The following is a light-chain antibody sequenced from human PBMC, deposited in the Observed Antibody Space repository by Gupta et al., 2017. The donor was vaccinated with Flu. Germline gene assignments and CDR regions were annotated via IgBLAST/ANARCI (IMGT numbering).Light chain of an antibody. V-gene: IGKV3-15*01. CDR1: QTINSD. J-gene: IGKJ4*01. Sequence: TVMTQSPATLSASPGERATLSCRASQTINSDLAWYQQKPGQAPRLLIYGASIRATGIPARFSGTGSGTEFTLTISSLQSEDFALYYCQQYNNWPRALTFGGGTKVEIK. CDR3: QQYNNWPRALT. CDR2: GAS.